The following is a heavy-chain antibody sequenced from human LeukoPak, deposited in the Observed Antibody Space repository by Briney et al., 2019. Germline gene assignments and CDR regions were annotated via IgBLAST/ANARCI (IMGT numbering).Heavy chain of an antibody. J-gene: IGHJ5*02. CDR2: IFHTGRT. CDR1: GYSISSGYY. CDR3: ARERGHCSSTSCYNWFDP. Sequence: SETLSLTCTVSGYSISSGYYWGWIRQPPGKGLEWIGTIFHTGRTYYNPSLKSRVTISVDTSKNQFSLNLSSVTAADTAVYYCARERGHCSSTSCYNWFDPWGQGTLVTVSS. V-gene: IGHV4-38-2*02. D-gene: IGHD2-2*01.